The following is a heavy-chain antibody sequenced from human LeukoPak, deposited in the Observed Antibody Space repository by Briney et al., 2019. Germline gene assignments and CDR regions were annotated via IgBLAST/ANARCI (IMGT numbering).Heavy chain of an antibody. D-gene: IGHD3-10*01. J-gene: IGHJ6*03. CDR1: GFTFSGYC. CDR2: ISGSGGST. CDR3: AKLKESYFYMDV. Sequence: GGSLRLSCAASGFTFSGYCMNWVRQAPGKGLEWVSAISGSGGSTYYADSVKGRFTISRDNSKNTLYLQMNSLRAEDTAVYYCAKLKESYFYMDVWGKGTTVSISS. V-gene: IGHV3-23*01.